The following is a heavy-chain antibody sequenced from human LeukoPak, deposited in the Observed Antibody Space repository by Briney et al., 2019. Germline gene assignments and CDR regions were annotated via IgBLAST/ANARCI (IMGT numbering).Heavy chain of an antibody. V-gene: IGHV1-18*01. D-gene: IGHD3-22*01. CDR1: GYTFTSYG. Sequence: GASVKVSCKAPGYTFTSYGISWVRQAPGQGLEWMGWISAYNGNTNYAQKLQGRVTMTTDTSTSTAYMELRSLRSDDAAVYYCARMAYYYDSSAQGLFGYWGQGTLVTVSS. CDR2: ISAYNGNT. CDR3: ARMAYYYDSSAQGLFGY. J-gene: IGHJ4*02.